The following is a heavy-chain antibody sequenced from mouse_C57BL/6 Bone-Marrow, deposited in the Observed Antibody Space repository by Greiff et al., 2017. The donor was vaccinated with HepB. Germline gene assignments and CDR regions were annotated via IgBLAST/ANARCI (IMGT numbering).Heavy chain of an antibody. CDR3: ARSAPHYYGSSYAYYAMDY. V-gene: IGHV1-49*01. CDR2: FTMYSDAT. J-gene: IGHJ4*01. Sequence: LKQSGAELVRPGSSVKLSCTDSYFAFMASAMHWVKQRPGHGLEWIGSFTMYSDATEYSENFKGKATLTANTSSSTAYMELSSLTSEDSAVYDCARSAPHYYGSSYAYYAMDYWGQGTTVTVSS. CDR1: YFAFMASA. D-gene: IGHD1-1*01.